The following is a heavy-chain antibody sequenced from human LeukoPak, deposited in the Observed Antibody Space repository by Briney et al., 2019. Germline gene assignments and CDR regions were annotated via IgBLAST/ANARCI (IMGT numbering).Heavy chain of an antibody. D-gene: IGHD6-19*01. CDR2: IYTSGST. Sequence: SETLSLTCTVSGGSISSYYWSWIRQPAGKGLEWIGRIYTSGSTNYNPSLKSRVTMSVDTSKNQFSLKLSSVTAADTAVYYCASSPYIAVADYNWFDPRGQGTLVNVSS. V-gene: IGHV4-4*07. J-gene: IGHJ5*02. CDR3: ASSPYIAVADYNWFDP. CDR1: GGSISSYY.